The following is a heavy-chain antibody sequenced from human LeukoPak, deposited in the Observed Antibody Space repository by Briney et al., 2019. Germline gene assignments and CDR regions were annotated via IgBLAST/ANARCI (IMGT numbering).Heavy chain of an antibody. D-gene: IGHD2-8*01. CDR3: ARADIVLMVSASGTYYFDY. CDR1: GGSFGGYY. V-gene: IGHV4-34*01. CDR2: INHSGST. Sequence: SETLSLTCAVYGGSFGGYYWSWIRQPPGKGLEWIGEINHSGSTNYNPSLKSRVTISVDTPKNQFSLKLSSVTAADTAVYYCARADIVLMVSASGTYYFDYWGQGTLVTVSS. J-gene: IGHJ4*02.